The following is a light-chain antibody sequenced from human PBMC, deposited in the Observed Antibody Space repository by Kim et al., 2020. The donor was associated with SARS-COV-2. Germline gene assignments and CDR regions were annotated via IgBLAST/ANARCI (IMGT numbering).Light chain of an antibody. CDR1: SLRSYY. CDR3: NSRDSSGNPRSV. J-gene: IGLJ3*02. V-gene: IGLV3-19*01. CDR2: GKN. Sequence: SSELTQDPAVSVALGQTVRITCQGDSLRSYYASWYQQKPGQAPVLVIYGKNNRPSGIPDRFSGSSSVNTASLTITGAQAEDEADYYCNSRDSSGNPRSVF.